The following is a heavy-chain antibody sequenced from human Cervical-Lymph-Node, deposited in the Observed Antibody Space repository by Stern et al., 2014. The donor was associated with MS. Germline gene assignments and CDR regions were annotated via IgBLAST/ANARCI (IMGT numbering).Heavy chain of an antibody. Sequence: QITLKESGPTLVKPTKTLTLTCTFSGFSLSTDGEGVHWIRQPPGKALEWLAVIYWDDDTRYNPSLKTRLTITKHTSKNQVVGTMTNMDPVDTATYHCARATVPSDEAFGLDVWGQGTTVTVSS. CDR2: IYWDDDT. J-gene: IGHJ6*02. CDR3: ARATVPSDEAFGLDV. CDR1: GFSLSTDGEG. V-gene: IGHV2-5*02. D-gene: IGHD4-17*01.